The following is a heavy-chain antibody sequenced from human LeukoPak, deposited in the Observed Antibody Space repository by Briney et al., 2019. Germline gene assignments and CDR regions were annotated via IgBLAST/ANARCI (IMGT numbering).Heavy chain of an antibody. CDR3: ARESVVTAMYYYYGMDV. Sequence: GGSLRLSCAASGFTFSTYAMSWVRQAPGKGLEWVSIISGSGGSTYYADSVKGRFTISRDNAKNSLYLQMNSLRAEDTAVYYCARESVVTAMYYYYGMDVWGQGTTVTVSS. CDR1: GFTFSTYA. D-gene: IGHD2-21*02. V-gene: IGHV3-23*01. CDR2: ISGSGGST. J-gene: IGHJ6*02.